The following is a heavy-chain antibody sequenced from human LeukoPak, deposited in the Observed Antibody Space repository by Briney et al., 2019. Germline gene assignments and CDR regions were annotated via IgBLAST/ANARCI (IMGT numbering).Heavy chain of an antibody. V-gene: IGHV4-59*01. J-gene: IGHJ4*02. CDR2: IYNSGST. Sequence: SETLSLTCAVYGGSFSGYYWSWVRQPPGTGLEWIGYIYNSGSTNYNPSLKSRVTISVDTSKNQFSLKLSSVTAADTAVYYCAVMVRGDNFDYGGQGTLVTVSA. CDR3: AVMVRGDNFDY. CDR1: GGSFSGYY. D-gene: IGHD3-10*01.